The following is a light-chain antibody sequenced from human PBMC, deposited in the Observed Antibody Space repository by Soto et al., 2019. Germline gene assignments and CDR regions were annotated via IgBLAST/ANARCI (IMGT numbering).Light chain of an antibody. V-gene: IGKV3D-20*02. CDR1: QNVLSNY. CDR2: GAS. CDR3: QQRSNWPPFT. J-gene: IGKJ5*01. Sequence: EIVLTQSPGTLSLSPGERATLSCWASQNVLSNYLAWYQQKPGQAPRLLIYGASTRATGIPDRFGGSGSGTDFTLTISRLEPEDFAVYYCQQRSNWPPFTFGQGTRLEIK.